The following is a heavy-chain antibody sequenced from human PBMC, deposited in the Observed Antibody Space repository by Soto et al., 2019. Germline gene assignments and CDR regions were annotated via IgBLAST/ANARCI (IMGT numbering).Heavy chain of an antibody. CDR2: IYYSGST. Sequence: PSETLSLTCTVSGGSISSGGYYWSWIRQHPGKGLEYIGSIYYSGSTSYNPSLESRVSISVDTSKNQFSLKLNSVTAADTAVYYCARQAGTIAVAGPDFDYWGQGTLVTVSS. CDR1: GGSISSGGYY. J-gene: IGHJ4*02. CDR3: ARQAGTIAVAGPDFDY. D-gene: IGHD6-19*01. V-gene: IGHV4-39*01.